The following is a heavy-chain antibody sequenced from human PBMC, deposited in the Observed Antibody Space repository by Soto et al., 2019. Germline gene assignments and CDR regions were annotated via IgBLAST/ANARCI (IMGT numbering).Heavy chain of an antibody. CDR2: IYYSGST. CDR1: GGSISSGGYY. J-gene: IGHJ6*02. CDR3: ARDTVTTGDYYYCMDF. Sequence: QVQLQESGPGLVKPSQTLSLTCTVSGGSISSGGYYWSWIRQHPGKGLAWIGYIYYSGSTYYNPSLKSRVTISVDTSKNPFSLKLSSVTASDTAVYYCARDTVTTGDYYYCMDFWGQGTTVTVSS. V-gene: IGHV4-31*03. D-gene: IGHD4-17*01.